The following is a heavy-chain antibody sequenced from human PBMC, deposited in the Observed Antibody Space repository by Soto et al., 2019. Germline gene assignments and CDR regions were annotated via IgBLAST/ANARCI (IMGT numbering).Heavy chain of an antibody. Sequence: GGSLRLSCAASGFTFDDYAMHWVRQAPGKGLEWVSGISWNSGSIGYADSVKGRFTISRDNAKNSLYLQMNSLRAEDTALYYCTSTYCSGGSCYSGPTSFDYWGQGTLVTVSS. V-gene: IGHV3-9*01. J-gene: IGHJ4*02. CDR2: ISWNSGSI. CDR3: TSTYCSGGSCYSGPTSFDY. CDR1: GFTFDDYA. D-gene: IGHD2-15*01.